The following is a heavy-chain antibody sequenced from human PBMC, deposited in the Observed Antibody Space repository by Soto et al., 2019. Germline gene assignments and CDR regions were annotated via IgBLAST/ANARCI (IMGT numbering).Heavy chain of an antibody. CDR3: AREYSSSSWFDP. CDR1: GYTFTSYA. V-gene: IGHV1-3*01. Sequence: ASVKVYCKASGYTFTSYAMHWVRQAPGQRLEWMGWINAGNGNTKYSQKFQGRVTITRDTPASTAYMELSSLRSEDTAVYYCAREYSSSSWFDPWRQGTLVTVSS. J-gene: IGHJ5*02. CDR2: INAGNGNT. D-gene: IGHD6-6*01.